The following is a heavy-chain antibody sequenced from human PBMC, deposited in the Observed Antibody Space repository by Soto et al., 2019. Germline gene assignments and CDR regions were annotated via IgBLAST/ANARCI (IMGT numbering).Heavy chain of an antibody. V-gene: IGHV3-23*01. D-gene: IGHD3-10*01. CDR3: AKKYYFGSGSYVFYFDY. Sequence: EVQLLESGGGSVKPGGSLRLSCAASGFTFSNYAMTWVRQAPGEGLEWVSTMSGTAGNTYYADSVKGRFTISRDNSKNTLYLQMNSLRAEDTAVYYCAKKYYFGSGSYVFYFDYWGQGTLVTVSS. J-gene: IGHJ4*02. CDR1: GFTFSNYA. CDR2: MSGTAGNT.